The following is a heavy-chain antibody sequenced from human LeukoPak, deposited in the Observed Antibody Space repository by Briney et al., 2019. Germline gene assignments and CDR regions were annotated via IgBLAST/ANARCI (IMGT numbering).Heavy chain of an antibody. CDR3: ARDSIRQQLYYFDY. CDR2: MQYDGSIK. J-gene: IGHJ4*02. CDR1: GFTFSSYD. Sequence: PGGSLRLSCAASGFTFSSYDMHWVRQAPGKGLEWVAFMQYDGSIKYYADSVKGRFTISRDNSKSTLYLQMDSLRADDTAVYFCARDSIRQQLYYFDYWGRGTLVTVSS. D-gene: IGHD6-13*01. V-gene: IGHV3-30*02.